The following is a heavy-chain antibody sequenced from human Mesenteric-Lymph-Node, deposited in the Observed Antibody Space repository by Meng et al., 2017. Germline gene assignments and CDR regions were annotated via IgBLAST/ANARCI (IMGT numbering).Heavy chain of an antibody. CDR1: GYTFTDYY. V-gene: IGHV1-69-2*01. D-gene: IGHD3-10*01. Sequence: EVQLVQSGNEVKKRGATVKISCKVSGYTFTDYYIHWVQQAPGKGLEWMGLVDPEDDEAIYAEKFQGRVTITADTSTDTAYMELSSLRSEDTAVYYCASKTYGSGRQIPHYDYWGQGTLVTVSS. CDR3: ASKTYGSGRQIPHYDY. J-gene: IGHJ4*02. CDR2: VDPEDDEA.